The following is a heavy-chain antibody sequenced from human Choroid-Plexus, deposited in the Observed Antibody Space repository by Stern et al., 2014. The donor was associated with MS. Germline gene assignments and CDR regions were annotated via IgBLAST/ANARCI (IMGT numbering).Heavy chain of an antibody. V-gene: IGHV3-30*18. J-gene: IGHJ5*02. CDR3: AKDRQYLTYFFDH. CDR1: GVTFGSCA. Sequence: AQLVESGGGVVQPGRPLRLSCVASGVTFGSCAMHWVRQAPGKGLEWMAGVSYDGSNKYYADSVKGRFTISRDNSQNTLYMQMSSLRPEDTAVYYCAKDRQYLTYFFDHWGQGSLVTVSS. D-gene: IGHD2/OR15-2a*01. CDR2: VSYDGSNK.